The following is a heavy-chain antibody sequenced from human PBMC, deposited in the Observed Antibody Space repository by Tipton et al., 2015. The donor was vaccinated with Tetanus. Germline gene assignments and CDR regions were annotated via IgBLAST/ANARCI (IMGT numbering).Heavy chain of an antibody. CDR1: GFSFSDFY. V-gene: IGHV4-34*01. J-gene: IGHJ6*02. Sequence: LRLSCAASGFSFSDFYMSWIRQAPGKGLEWIGEINQSGSTNDNPSLKSRVTISVDTSKNQFSLKLSSVTAADTAVYYCARVSYRFPIDYGMDVWGQGTTVTVSS. D-gene: IGHD5-18*01. CDR2: INQSGST. CDR3: ARVSYRFPIDYGMDV.